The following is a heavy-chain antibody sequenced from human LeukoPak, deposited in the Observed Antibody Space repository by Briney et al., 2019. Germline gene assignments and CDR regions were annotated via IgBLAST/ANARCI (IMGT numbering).Heavy chain of an antibody. Sequence: GGSLRLSCAASGFTFSSYGMHWFRQAPGKGLEWVAVIWYDGSNKYYADSVKGRFTISRDNSKNTLYLQMNSLRAEDTAVYYCARGYCSGGSCYYPLDYWGQGTLVTVSS. CDR3: ARGYCSGGSCYYPLDY. CDR1: GFTFSSYG. J-gene: IGHJ4*02. CDR2: IWYDGSNK. V-gene: IGHV3-33*01. D-gene: IGHD2-15*01.